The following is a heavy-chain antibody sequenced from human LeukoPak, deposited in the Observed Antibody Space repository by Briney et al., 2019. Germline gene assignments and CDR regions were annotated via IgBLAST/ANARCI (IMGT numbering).Heavy chain of an antibody. Sequence: GGSLRLSCAAPGFTFSDYYMSWIRQAPGKGLEWVSYMSSSSSYTNYADSVKGRFTISRDNAKNSLYLQMNSLRAEDTAVYYCARRFPFDSSGYYLDYWGQGTLVTVSS. J-gene: IGHJ4*02. CDR1: GFTFSDYY. CDR3: ARRFPFDSSGYYLDY. CDR2: MSSSSSYT. V-gene: IGHV3-11*03. D-gene: IGHD3-22*01.